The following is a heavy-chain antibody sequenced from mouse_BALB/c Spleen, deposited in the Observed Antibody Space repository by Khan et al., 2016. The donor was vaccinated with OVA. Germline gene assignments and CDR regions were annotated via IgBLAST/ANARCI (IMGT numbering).Heavy chain of an antibody. J-gene: IGHJ2*01. CDR3: ARFHGGY. Sequence: QIQLVQSGPELKKPGETVKISCKASGYTFTNYGMNWVKQAPGKGLKWMGWINTYTGEPTYADDFKGRFAFALETSASTAYLQINHLKNEDTATYFCARFHGGYWGQGTTLTVSS. CDR1: GYTFTNYG. CDR2: INTYTGEP. V-gene: IGHV9-3-1*01.